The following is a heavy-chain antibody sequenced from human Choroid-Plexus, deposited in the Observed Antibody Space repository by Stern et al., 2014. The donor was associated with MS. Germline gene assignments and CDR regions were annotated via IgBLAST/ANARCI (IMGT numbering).Heavy chain of an antibody. CDR1: GGSIGSGAYF. J-gene: IGHJ3*02. D-gene: IGHD5-24*01. CDR3: ARGRESMDMATITVAFDI. Sequence: QVQLQESGPGLVKPSQTLSLTCAVSGGSIGSGAYFWGWIRQPPGKGLEWIGYIYQSGSTYYKSSLESRVTISVDRSKNQFSLKLSSVTAADTAVYFCARGRESMDMATITVAFDIWGQGTMVSVSP. CDR2: IYQSGST. V-gene: IGHV4-30-2*01.